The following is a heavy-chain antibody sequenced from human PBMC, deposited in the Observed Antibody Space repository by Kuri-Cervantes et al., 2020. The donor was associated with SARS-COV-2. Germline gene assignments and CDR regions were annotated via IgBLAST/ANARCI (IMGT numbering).Heavy chain of an antibody. D-gene: IGHD4-23*01. Sequence: ASVKVSCKASGYTFTSYDINWVRQAPGQGLEWMGWINPNSGGTNYAQKFQGRVTMTRDTSTSTAYIELSGLTSDDTAVYYCARELMPYGGNSIDSWGQGTLVTVSS. CDR2: INPNSGGT. CDR3: ARELMPYGGNSIDS. V-gene: IGHV1-2*02. J-gene: IGHJ4*02. CDR1: GYTFTSYD.